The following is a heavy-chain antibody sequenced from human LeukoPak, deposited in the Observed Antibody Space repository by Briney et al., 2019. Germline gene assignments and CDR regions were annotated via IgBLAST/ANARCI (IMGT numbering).Heavy chain of an antibody. CDR2: ISSSSSTI. J-gene: IGHJ3*02. D-gene: IGHD1-26*01. CDR1: GFTFSSYS. CDR3: ARDLLAEWELRRVAFDI. Sequence: HSGGSLRLSCAASGFTFSSYSMNWVRQAPGKGLEWVSYISSSSSTIYYADSVKGRFTISRDNAKNSLYLQMNSLRAEDTAVYYCARDLLAEWELRRVAFDIWGQGTMVTVSS. V-gene: IGHV3-48*01.